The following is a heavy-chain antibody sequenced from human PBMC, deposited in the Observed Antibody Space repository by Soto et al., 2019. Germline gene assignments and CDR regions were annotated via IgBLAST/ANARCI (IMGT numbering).Heavy chain of an antibody. V-gene: IGHV3-7*01. D-gene: IGHD6-25*01. Sequence: EVQLVESGGALVQPGGSLRLTCATSGFTFSNYWMTWVRQAPGKGLEWVANINKDGSQKSLVDSVKGRFTISRDNAKSSLYLQMNSLRAEDTAIYYCVKEIAAAQWGQGTLVTVSS. CDR3: VKEIAAAQ. CDR2: INKDGSQK. CDR1: GFTFSNYW. J-gene: IGHJ4*02.